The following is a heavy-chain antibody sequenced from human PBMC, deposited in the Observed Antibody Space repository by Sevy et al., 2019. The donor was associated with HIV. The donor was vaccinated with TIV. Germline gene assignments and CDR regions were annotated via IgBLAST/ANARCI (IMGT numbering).Heavy chain of an antibody. V-gene: IGHV4-4*07. CDR2: IYTSGST. CDR1: GGSISSYY. CDR3: ARDLESSSGLWGGYYYYMDV. D-gene: IGHD6-19*01. J-gene: IGHJ6*03. Sequence: SETLSLTCTVSGGSISSYYWSWIRQPAGKGLEWIGRIYTSGSTNYNPSLKSRVTMSVDTSKNQFSLKLSSVTAADTAVYYCARDLESSSGLWGGYYYYMDVWGKGTTVTVSS.